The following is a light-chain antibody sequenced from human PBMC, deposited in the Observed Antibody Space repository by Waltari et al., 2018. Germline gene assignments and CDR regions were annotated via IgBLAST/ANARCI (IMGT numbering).Light chain of an antibody. J-gene: IGKJ1*01. CDR2: GAS. CDR3: QHYVRLPVT. Sequence: EIVLTQSPGTLSLSPGERATLSCRASQSVSRALAWYQQHPGQAPRLLIYGASNRATGIPARFSGSGSGTDFSLIISRLEPEDFAVYYCQHYVRLPVTFGQGTKVEIK. V-gene: IGKV3-20*01. CDR1: QSVSRA.